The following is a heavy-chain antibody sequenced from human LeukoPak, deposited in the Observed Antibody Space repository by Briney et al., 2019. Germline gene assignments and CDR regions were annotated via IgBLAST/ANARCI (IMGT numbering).Heavy chain of an antibody. J-gene: IGHJ4*02. CDR2: VNNDGSST. Sequence: PGGSVRRSCGASGFTISSYWWHWLRQAPGKGLMWVSRVNNDGSSTTYADSVEGRFTITRDNARNTLYLQMNSLRAEDTAVYYWTRSSYPNYFDFCGQGTLVTVSS. CDR1: GFTISSYW. CDR3: TRSSYPNYFDF. V-gene: IGHV3-74*01. D-gene: IGHD6-19*01.